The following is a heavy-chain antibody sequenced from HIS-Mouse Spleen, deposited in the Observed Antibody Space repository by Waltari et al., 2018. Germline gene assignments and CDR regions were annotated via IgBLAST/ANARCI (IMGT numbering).Heavy chain of an antibody. J-gene: IGHJ5*02. D-gene: IGHD6-6*01. Sequence: QVQLQQWGAGLLKPSATLSLTCAVYGGSFRGYYWSWIRQPPGKGLEWIGEINHSGSTNYHPSLKSRVTISVDTSKNQFSLKLSSVTAADTAVYYCAREDSSSSRWFDPWGQGTLVTVSS. CDR1: GGSFRGYY. CDR3: AREDSSSSRWFDP. V-gene: IGHV4-34*01. CDR2: INHSGST.